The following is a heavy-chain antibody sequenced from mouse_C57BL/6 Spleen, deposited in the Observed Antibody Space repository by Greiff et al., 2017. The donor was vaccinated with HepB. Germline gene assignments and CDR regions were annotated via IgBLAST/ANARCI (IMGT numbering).Heavy chain of an antibody. CDR2: INPNNGGT. Sequence: VQLQQSGPELVKPGASVKISCKASGYTFTDYYMNWVKQSHGKSLEWIGDINPNNGGTSYNQKFKGKATLTVDKSSSTAYMALRSLTSEDSAVYYCARSPLYWYVDVWGTGTTVTVAS. V-gene: IGHV1-26*01. CDR3: ARSPLYWYVDV. J-gene: IGHJ1*03. CDR1: GYTFTDYY.